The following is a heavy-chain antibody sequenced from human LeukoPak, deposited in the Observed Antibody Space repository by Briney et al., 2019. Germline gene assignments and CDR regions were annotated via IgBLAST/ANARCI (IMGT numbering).Heavy chain of an antibody. CDR2: ISGSGGST. D-gene: IGHD3-10*01. CDR1: GFTFSNYA. CDR3: AKWFGEPFFDY. Sequence: GGSLRLSCAAPGFTFSNYAMSWVRQAPGKGLEWVSGISGSGGSTYYAESVKGRFTISRDNSKNTLHLQMNSLRAEDTALHYCAKWFGEPFFDYWGQGTLVTVSS. V-gene: IGHV3-23*01. J-gene: IGHJ4*02.